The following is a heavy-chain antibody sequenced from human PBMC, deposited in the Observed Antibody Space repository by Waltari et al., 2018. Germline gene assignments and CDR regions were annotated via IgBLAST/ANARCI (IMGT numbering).Heavy chain of an antibody. D-gene: IGHD2-15*01. J-gene: IGHJ3*02. CDR1: GYTFTSYD. Sequence: QVQLVQSGAEVKKPGASVKVSCKASGYTFTSYDINWVRQATGQGLEWMGWMNPNSGNTGYAQKFQGRVTITTDESTSTAYMELSSLRSEDTAVYYCATTVVVVADRAFDIWGQGTMVTVSS. CDR2: MNPNSGNT. CDR3: ATTVVVVADRAFDI. V-gene: IGHV1-8*01.